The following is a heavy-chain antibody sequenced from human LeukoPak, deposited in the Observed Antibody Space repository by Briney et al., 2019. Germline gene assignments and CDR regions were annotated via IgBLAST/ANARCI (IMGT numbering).Heavy chain of an antibody. D-gene: IGHD3-22*01. CDR2: IWYDGSNI. Sequence: PGTSLRLSCAASGLSFSSHGMHWVRQAPGKGLEWLAVIWYDGSNIYYADSVKGRFTISRDNSKNTLYLQMNSLRAEDTALYYCARARNDYDSNGFSFLGYWGQGTLVTVSS. J-gene: IGHJ4*02. CDR1: GLSFSSHG. V-gene: IGHV3-33*01. CDR3: ARARNDYDSNGFSFLGY.